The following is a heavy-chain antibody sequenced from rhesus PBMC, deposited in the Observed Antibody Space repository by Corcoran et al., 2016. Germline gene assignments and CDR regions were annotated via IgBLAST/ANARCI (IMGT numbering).Heavy chain of an antibody. Sequence: QVQLQESGPGVVKPSETLSLTCAVSGGSISDRYRWSWIRQPPGKGLEWIGYIYGSSTSTNYNPCLKSRVTISKDTSKNQFSLKLSSVTAADTAVYYCARNSYGAAGHWGQGVLVTVSS. J-gene: IGHJ4*01. V-gene: IGHV4S10*01. D-gene: IGHD6S26*01. CDR3: ARNSYGAAGH. CDR2: IYGSSTST. CDR1: GGSISDRYR.